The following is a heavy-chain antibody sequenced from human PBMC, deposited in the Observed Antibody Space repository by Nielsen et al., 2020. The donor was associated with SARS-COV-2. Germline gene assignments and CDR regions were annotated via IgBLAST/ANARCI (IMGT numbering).Heavy chain of an antibody. Sequence: VRQAPGKGLEWVSVIYSGGSTYYADSVKGRFTISRDNSKNTLYLRMNSLRAEDTAVYYCARGGLTIFGVVIIFDYYGMDVWGQGTTVTVSS. CDR2: IYSGGST. V-gene: IGHV3-53*01. CDR3: ARGGLTIFGVVIIFDYYGMDV. D-gene: IGHD3-3*01. J-gene: IGHJ6*02.